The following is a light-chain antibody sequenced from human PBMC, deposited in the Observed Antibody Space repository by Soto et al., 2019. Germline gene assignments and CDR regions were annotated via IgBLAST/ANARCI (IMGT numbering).Light chain of an antibody. CDR2: DVS. CDR1: QSSTSW. CDR3: QQSYSTPIT. J-gene: IGKJ5*01. Sequence: DIPLTQSPSTLSAYVGARSTIPFRASQSSTSWVAWYQQRPGKAPKLLIYDVSRLQSGVPSRFSGSGSGTEFTLTISSLQPDDFATYYCQQSYSTPITFGQGTRLEI. V-gene: IGKV1-5*01.